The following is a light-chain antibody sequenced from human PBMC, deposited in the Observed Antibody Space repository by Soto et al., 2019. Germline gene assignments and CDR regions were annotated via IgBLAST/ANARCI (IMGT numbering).Light chain of an antibody. CDR3: ASWDDNLNGYV. CDR2: GND. J-gene: IGLJ1*01. V-gene: IGLV1-44*01. CDR1: SSNIGRRA. Sequence: QSVLTQPPSASGTPGQTITMSCSGGSSNIGRRAVNWYQQFPGAAPKLRIYGNDQRPSGVPGRFSGSKSGTSASLAISGLQSDDEADYYCASWDDNLNGYVFGAGTKLTVL.